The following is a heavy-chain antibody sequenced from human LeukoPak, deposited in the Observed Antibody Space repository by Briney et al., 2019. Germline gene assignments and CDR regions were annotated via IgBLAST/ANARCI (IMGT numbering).Heavy chain of an antibody. Sequence: SVKVSCKTSGGTFTSYAITWVRQAPGQGLEWMGKIIPISGATNYAQKFQGRVTFTADESTSTAYMELSSLRSEDTALYYCARKLRLGGNWFDPWGQGTLVTVSS. CDR3: ARKLRLGGNWFDP. CDR2: IIPISGAT. V-gene: IGHV1-69*15. CDR1: GGTFTSYA. D-gene: IGHD1-26*01. J-gene: IGHJ5*02.